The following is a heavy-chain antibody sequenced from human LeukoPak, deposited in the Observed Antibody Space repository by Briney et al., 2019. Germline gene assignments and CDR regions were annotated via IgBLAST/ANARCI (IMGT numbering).Heavy chain of an antibody. D-gene: IGHD3-10*01. CDR3: ARLPISYYGSAGPYGMDV. V-gene: IGHV4-34*01. J-gene: IGHJ6*04. CDR1: GFTFSTYF. CDR2: INHSGST. Sequence: LRLSCAASGFTFSTYFMHWVRQAPGKGLEWIGEINHSGSTKYNPSLKSRVTISVDTSKNQFSLKLSSVTAADTAVYYCARLPISYYGSAGPYGMDVWGKGTTVTVSS.